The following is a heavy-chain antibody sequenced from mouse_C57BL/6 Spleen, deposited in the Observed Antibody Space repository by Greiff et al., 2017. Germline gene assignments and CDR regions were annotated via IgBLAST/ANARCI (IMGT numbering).Heavy chain of an antibody. CDR1: GFSLTSYG. CDR2: LWRGGST. V-gene: IGHV2-5*01. D-gene: IGHD2-4*01. Sequence: QVQLQQSGPGLVQPSQSLSITCTVSGFSLTSYGVHWVRQSPGKGLEWLGVLWRGGSTDYNAAFMSRLSITKDNSKSQVFFKMNSLQADDTAIYYCAKISDYDGNYFDYWGQGTTLTVSS. J-gene: IGHJ2*01. CDR3: AKISDYDGNYFDY.